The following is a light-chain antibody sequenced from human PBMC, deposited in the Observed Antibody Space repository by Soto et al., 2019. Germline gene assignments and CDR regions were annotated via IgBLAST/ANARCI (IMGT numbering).Light chain of an antibody. V-gene: IGLV4-69*01. J-gene: IGLJ3*02. CDR3: QTWGTGIRV. Sequence: QPVLTQSPSASASLGASVKLTCTLSRGHSSYAIAWHQQQAEKGPRYLMKLNSDGSHTKGDGIPDRFSGSSSGAERYLTISSLQSEDEADYYCQTWGTGIRVFGGGTKLTVL. CDR1: RGHSSYA. CDR2: LNSDGSH.